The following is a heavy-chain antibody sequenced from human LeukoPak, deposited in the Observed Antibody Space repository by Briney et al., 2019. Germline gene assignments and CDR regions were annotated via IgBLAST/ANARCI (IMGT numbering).Heavy chain of an antibody. J-gene: IGHJ4*02. CDR1: GFTFSSYW. CDR2: IKKDGSEE. V-gene: IGHV3-7*04. CDR3: ARAVSSGYYDLYFDY. Sequence: GGSLRLSCAASGFTFSSYWMNWVRQAPGKGLEWVANIKKDGSEEFYVDSVKGRLTISRDNAKNSLHLQVNSLRAEDTAVYYCARAVSSGYYDLYFDYWGQGTLVTVS. D-gene: IGHD3-22*01.